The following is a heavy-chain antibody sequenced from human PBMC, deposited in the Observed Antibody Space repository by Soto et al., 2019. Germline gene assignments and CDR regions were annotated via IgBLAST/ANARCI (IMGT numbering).Heavy chain of an antibody. CDR1: GFTFSNVW. Sequence: GGSLRLSCAASGFTFSNVWMSWVRQAPGKGLEWVGRIKSKTGSETTDYAAPVKGRFTISRDDSKNTLYLQMNSLKTEDTAVYYCATVKNVVSALDYWGQGSLVPVSS. CDR2: IKSKTGSETT. V-gene: IGHV3-15*01. CDR3: ATVKNVVSALDY. J-gene: IGHJ4*02. D-gene: IGHD1-1*01.